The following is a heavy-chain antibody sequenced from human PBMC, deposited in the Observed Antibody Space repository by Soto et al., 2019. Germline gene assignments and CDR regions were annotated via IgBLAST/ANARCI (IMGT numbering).Heavy chain of an antibody. CDR2: ISHDGGAE. D-gene: IGHD6-19*01. J-gene: IGHJ5*02. Sequence: QVQLVESGGGVVQPGRSLRLSCAASGFSFSTTDMHWVRQAPGKGLEWVAIISHDGGAEYYTDSVKGRFTNSRDTSKNTLYLQMNSLRPEDTAVRHCAKDLYGAGWYNYFDPWGQGTLVTVSS. CDR3: AKDLYGAGWYNYFDP. V-gene: IGHV3-30*18. CDR1: GFSFSTTD.